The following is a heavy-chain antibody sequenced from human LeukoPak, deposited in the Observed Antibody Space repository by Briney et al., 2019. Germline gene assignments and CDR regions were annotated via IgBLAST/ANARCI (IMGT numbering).Heavy chain of an antibody. CDR1: GFTFSSYA. Sequence: PGGSLRLSCAASGFTFSSYAMSGVRQAPGKGLEWVSALRGSGGSTYYADSVKGRFTISRDNSKNTLYLQMNSLRAEDTAVYYCAKEGVAGRRNDYWGQGTLVTVSS. D-gene: IGHD6-19*01. J-gene: IGHJ4*02. CDR3: AKEGVAGRRNDY. CDR2: LRGSGGST. V-gene: IGHV3-23*01.